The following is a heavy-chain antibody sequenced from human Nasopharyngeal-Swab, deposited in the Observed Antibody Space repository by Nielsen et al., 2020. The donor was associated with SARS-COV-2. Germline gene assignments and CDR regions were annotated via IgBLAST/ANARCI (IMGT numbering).Heavy chain of an antibody. CDR3: ASQIAARFDY. Sequence: WIRQPPGKGLEWIGEIYHSGSTNYNPSLKSRVTTSVDKSKKQFSLKLSSVTAADTAVYYCASQIAARFDYWGQGTLVTVSS. J-gene: IGHJ4*02. D-gene: IGHD6-6*01. CDR2: IYHSGST. V-gene: IGHV4-4*02.